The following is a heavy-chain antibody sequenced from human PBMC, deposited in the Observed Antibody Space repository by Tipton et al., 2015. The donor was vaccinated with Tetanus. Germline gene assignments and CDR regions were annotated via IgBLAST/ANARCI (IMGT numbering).Heavy chain of an antibody. CDR1: GGSIGTYH. V-gene: IGHV4-59*01. Sequence: TLSLTCTVSGGSIGTYHWNWIRQSPGKGLEWIGYIDYFGTTKYNPSLMSRVAMSVVTSKNQLSLKLSSVTSADTAVYYCARTSGYLYSNHWGQGTLVTVSS. D-gene: IGHD3-3*01. J-gene: IGHJ1*01. CDR2: IDYFGTT. CDR3: ARTSGYLYSNH.